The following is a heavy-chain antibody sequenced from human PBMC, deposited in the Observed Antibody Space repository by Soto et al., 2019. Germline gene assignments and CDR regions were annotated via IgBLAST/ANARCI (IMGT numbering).Heavy chain of an antibody. Sequence: ASVKVSCKASGYTFTSYKISWVRQAPGQGLEWMGWISAYNGNTNYAQKLQGRVTMTTDTSTSTAYMELRSLRSDDTAVYYCSRLTYYHDSNRYYFDYWGQGTLVTVSS. V-gene: IGHV1-18*01. J-gene: IGHJ4*02. CDR1: GYTFTSYK. CDR2: ISAYNGNT. D-gene: IGHD3-22*01. CDR3: SRLTYYHDSNRYYFDY.